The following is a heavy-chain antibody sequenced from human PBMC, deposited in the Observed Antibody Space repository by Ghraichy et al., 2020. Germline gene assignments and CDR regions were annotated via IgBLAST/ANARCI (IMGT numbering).Heavy chain of an antibody. CDR1: GFTFSNYA. CDR2: IRGSGDNT. D-gene: IGHD4-17*01. J-gene: IGHJ4*02. Sequence: GGSLRLSCAASGFTFSNYAMTWVRQAPGKGLEWVSAIRGSGDNTYYADSVKGRFTISRDNSENTLFLQMTSLRVDDTAVYYCATSTVPTWIRTQFDYWGQGTLVAVSS. V-gene: IGHV3-23*01. CDR3: ATSTVPTWIRTQFDY.